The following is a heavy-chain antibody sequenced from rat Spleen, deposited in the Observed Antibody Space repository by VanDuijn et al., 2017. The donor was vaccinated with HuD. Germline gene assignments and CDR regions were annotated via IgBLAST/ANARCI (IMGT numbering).Heavy chain of an antibody. J-gene: IGHJ2*01. V-gene: IGHV5-25*01. CDR1: GFTFSNYY. CDR3: ARTKYRDSYAHLWYFDY. Sequence: EVQLVESGGGLVQPGRSLKLSCAASGFTFSNYYMAWVRQAPTKGLEWVASISTGGGNTYYRDSVKGRFTISRDNAKSTLYLQMNSLRSEDTATYYCARTKYRDSYAHLWYFDYWGQGVMVTVSS. CDR2: ISTGGGNT. D-gene: IGHD1-12*01.